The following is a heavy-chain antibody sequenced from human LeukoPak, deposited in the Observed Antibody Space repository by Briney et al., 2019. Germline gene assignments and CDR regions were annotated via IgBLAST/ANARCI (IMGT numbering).Heavy chain of an antibody. D-gene: IGHD6-13*01. CDR3: ARSEGIAAAGWFDP. V-gene: IGHV1-8*03. Sequence: ASLKVSCKASGYTFTSYDINWVRQATGQGLEWMGWMNPNSGNTGYAQKFQGRVTITRNTSISTAYMELRSLRSDDTAVYYCARSEGIAAAGWFDPWGQGTLVTVSS. CDR2: MNPNSGNT. CDR1: GYTFTSYD. J-gene: IGHJ5*02.